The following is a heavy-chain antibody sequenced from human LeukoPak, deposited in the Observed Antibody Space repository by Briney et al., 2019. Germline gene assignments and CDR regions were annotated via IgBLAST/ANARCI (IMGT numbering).Heavy chain of an antibody. J-gene: IGHJ4*02. V-gene: IGHV3-43*02. CDR1: GFTFDDYA. Sequence: GGSLRLSCAASGFTFDDYAMHWVRQAPGKGLEWVSLIGGDGGSTYYADSVKGRFTISRDNSKNSLYLQMNSLRTEDTALYYCAKDLVTYDILTGYYSTNWDYWGQGTLVTVSS. CDR3: AKDLVTYDILTGYYSTNWDY. CDR2: IGGDGGST. D-gene: IGHD3-9*01.